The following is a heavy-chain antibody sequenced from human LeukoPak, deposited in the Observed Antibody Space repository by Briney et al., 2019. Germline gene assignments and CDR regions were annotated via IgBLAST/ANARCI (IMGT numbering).Heavy chain of an antibody. J-gene: IGHJ4*02. CDR2: ISGGGGST. V-gene: IGHV3-23*01. Sequence: RPGGSLRLSCAAPGFTFTSYSMNWVRQAPGKGLEWVSTISGGGGSTYYADSVKGRFTISRDNSKNTLYLQVNSLRAEDTAVYYCAKGGKWDVTPFDYWGQGTLVTVSS. CDR1: GFTFTSYS. CDR3: AKGGKWDVTPFDY. D-gene: IGHD1-26*01.